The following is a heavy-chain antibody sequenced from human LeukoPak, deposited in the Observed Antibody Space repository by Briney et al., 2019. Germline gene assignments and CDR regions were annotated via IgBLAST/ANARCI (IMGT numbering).Heavy chain of an antibody. J-gene: IGHJ4*02. D-gene: IGHD6-13*01. V-gene: IGHV3-13*01. CDR3: VKGIVAAGGTVFDY. CDR2: IGTAGDT. Sequence: GGSLRLSCAASGFTFSSYDMHWVRQATGKGLEWVSAIGTAGDTYYPGSVKGRFTISRDNAKNSLYLQMNSLRAEDTAVYYCVKGIVAAGGTVFDYWGQGIPVTVSS. CDR1: GFTFSSYD.